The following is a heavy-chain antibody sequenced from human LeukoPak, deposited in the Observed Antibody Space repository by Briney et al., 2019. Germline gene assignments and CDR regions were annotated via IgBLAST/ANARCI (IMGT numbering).Heavy chain of an antibody. CDR3: ATYYSDTSARG. CDR1: GHTFTAYY. Sequence: ASVKVSCKASGHTFTAYYMFWVRQAPGQGLEWMGWINPNSGGTNYAPKFQGRVTMTRDTSISTAYIELSGLTSDDTAVYFCATYYSDTSARGWGQGTLVTVSS. CDR2: INPNSGGT. D-gene: IGHD3-22*01. J-gene: IGHJ4*02. V-gene: IGHV1-2*02.